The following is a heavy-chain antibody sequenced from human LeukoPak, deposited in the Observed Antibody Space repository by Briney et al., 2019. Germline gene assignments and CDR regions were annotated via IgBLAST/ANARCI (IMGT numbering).Heavy chain of an antibody. Sequence: GASVKVSCKASGGTYSSYAISWVRQAPGQGLVWMGGIIPIFGTANYAQKFQGRVTITADESTSTAYMELSSLRSEDTAVYYCASHSSEHNWFDPWGQGTLVTVSS. CDR1: GGTYSSYA. CDR2: IIPIFGTA. CDR3: ASHSSEHNWFDP. V-gene: IGHV1-69*13. D-gene: IGHD6-25*01. J-gene: IGHJ5*02.